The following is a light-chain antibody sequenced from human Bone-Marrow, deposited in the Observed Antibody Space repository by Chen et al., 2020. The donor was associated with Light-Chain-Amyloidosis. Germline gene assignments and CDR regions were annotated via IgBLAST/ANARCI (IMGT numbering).Light chain of an antibody. V-gene: IGLV3-21*02. CDR2: DDS. J-gene: IGLJ3*02. CDR1: NFGSTS. Sequence: SYVLTQPSSVSVAPGQTAKMACGGNNFGSTSVHWYQQTPGQAPLLVVYDDSDRPVGIPERLSGSNSGNTATLTISRVEAGDEADYYCQVWDRSSDRPVFGGGTKLTVL. CDR3: QVWDRSSDRPV.